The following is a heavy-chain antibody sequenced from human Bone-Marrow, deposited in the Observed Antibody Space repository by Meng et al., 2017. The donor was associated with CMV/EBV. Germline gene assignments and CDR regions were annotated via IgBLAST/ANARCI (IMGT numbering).Heavy chain of an antibody. CDR1: GGTFSSYA. V-gene: IGHV1-69*10. D-gene: IGHD2-2*02. J-gene: IGHJ6*02. CDR2: IIPILGIA. Sequence: SVKVSCKASGGTFSSYAISWVRQAPGQGLEWMGGIIPILGIANYAQKFQGRVTITADKSTSTAYMELSSLRSENTAVYYCARGLVVPAAIFEVGIAARPAADVWGQGTTVTVSS. CDR3: ARGLVVPAAIFEVGIAARPAADV.